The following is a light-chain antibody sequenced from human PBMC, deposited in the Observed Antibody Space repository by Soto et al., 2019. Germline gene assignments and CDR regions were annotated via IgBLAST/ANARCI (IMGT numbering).Light chain of an antibody. V-gene: IGLV1-47*01. CDR3: AAWDDSLNVV. CDR1: SSNIGSNY. J-gene: IGLJ2*01. CDR2: RNN. Sequence: QSVLTQPPSASGTPGQRVTISCSGSSSNIGSNYVYWYQQLPGTAPKLLIYRNNQRPSGVPDRFSGSKSGTSASLAISGLRSDDEADYYCAAWDDSLNVVFGGVTKLTVL.